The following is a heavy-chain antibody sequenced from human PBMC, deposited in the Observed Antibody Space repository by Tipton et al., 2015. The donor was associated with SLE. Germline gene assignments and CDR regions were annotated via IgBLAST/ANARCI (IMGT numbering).Heavy chain of an antibody. CDR3: ATYDFWSGYPGSMDV. CDR2: ISSSSSYI. CDR1: GFTFSSYS. D-gene: IGHD3-3*01. Sequence: SLRLSCAASGFTFSSYSMNWVRQAPGKGLEWVSSISSSSSYIYYADSVKGRFTISRDNAKNTLYLQMNSLRAEDTAVYYCATYDFWSGYPGSMDVWGQGTTVTVSS. V-gene: IGHV3-21*04. J-gene: IGHJ6*02.